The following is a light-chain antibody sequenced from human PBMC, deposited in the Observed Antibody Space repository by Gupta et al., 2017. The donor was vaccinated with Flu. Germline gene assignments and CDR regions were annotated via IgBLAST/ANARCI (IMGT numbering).Light chain of an antibody. CDR2: GAS. J-gene: IGKJ3*01. V-gene: IGKV3-20*01. CDR3: QQYGSSPRVT. CDR1: QSISSRF. Sequence: TQSPGTLSLSPGERATLSCRASQSISSRFLAWYQQKPGQAPRLLIYGASSRATGIPDRFSGSGSGTDFTLTISRLEPEDFAVYYCQQYGSSPRVTFGPGTKVDVK.